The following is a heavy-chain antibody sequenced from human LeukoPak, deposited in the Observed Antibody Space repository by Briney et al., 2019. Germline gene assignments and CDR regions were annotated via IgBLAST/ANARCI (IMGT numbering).Heavy chain of an antibody. J-gene: IGHJ4*02. Sequence: SETLSLTCTVSGGSISSNSYYWGWIRQPPGKGLEWIGTIYYSGSTYYNPSLKSRVTISIDTSKNQFSLKLSSVTAADTAVYYCAREGSSSHFDYWGQGTLVTVSS. D-gene: IGHD6-6*01. CDR2: IYYSGST. CDR3: AREGSSSHFDY. CDR1: GGSISSNSYY. V-gene: IGHV4-39*07.